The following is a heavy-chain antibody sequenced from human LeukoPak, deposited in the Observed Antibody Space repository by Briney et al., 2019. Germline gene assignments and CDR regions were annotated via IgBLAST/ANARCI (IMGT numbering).Heavy chain of an antibody. CDR2: ISYSWST. CDR1: GGSINNYY. J-gene: IGHJ4*02. CDR3: ARHEGMTTYDY. Sequence: SETLSLTCAVSGGSINNYYWSWIRQPPGKGLEWIGYISYSWSTNYNASLRSRVTISVDTSKNQFPLNLNSVTAADTAVYYCARHEGMTTYDYWGQGTLVTVSS. V-gene: IGHV4-59*08. D-gene: IGHD4-17*01.